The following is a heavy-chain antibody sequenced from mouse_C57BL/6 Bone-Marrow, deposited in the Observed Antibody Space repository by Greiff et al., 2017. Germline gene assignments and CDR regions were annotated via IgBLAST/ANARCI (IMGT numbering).Heavy chain of an antibody. CDR2: ISNGGGST. V-gene: IGHV5-12*01. D-gene: IGHD1-1*01. CDR1: GFTFSDYY. Sequence: EVQRVESGGGLVQPGGSLKLSCAASGFTFSDYYMHWVRQTPEKRLEWVAYISNGGGSTYYPDTVKGRFTISRDNAKNTLYLQMSRLKSEDTAMYDSARLRGTTVGAHWYFDVWGTGTTVTVSS. CDR3: ARLRGTTVGAHWYFDV. J-gene: IGHJ1*03.